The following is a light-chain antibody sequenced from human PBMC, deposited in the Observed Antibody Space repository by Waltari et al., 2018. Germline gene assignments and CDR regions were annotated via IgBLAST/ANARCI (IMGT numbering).Light chain of an antibody. CDR3: SSYAGSNTHWV. Sequence: QSALTQPRSVSGSPGQSFPISCTGTSSNVGGYHYVSWYQQHPGKAPKRMIYDVSKRPSGVPDRFSGSKSGNTASLTGSGLQADDEADYYCSSYAGSNTHWVFGTGTKLTVL. CDR1: SSNVGGYHY. V-gene: IGLV2-8*01. CDR2: DVS. J-gene: IGLJ3*02.